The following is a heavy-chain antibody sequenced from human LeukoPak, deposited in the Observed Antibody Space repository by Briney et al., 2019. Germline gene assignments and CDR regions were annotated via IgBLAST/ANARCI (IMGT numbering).Heavy chain of an antibody. CDR3: ATGRWIGGNYYNFGY. Sequence: SETLSLTCRVSGGSISSSTYYWGWIRQPPGKGLEWIATINYSGTTHYNPSLKTRVTISADTSNNQFSLKLNSVTAADTAVYYCATGRWIGGNYYNFGYWGQGTLVTVSS. D-gene: IGHD1-26*01. CDR1: GGSISSSTYY. CDR2: INYSGTT. V-gene: IGHV4-39*07. J-gene: IGHJ4*02.